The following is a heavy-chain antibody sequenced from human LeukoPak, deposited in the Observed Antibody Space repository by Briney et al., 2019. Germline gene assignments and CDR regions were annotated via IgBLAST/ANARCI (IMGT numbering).Heavy chain of an antibody. J-gene: IGHJ4*02. CDR1: GFSVGNTY. D-gene: IGHD2-21*02. CDR3: ARGTVTAPDY. Sequence: GGSLRLSCAASGFSVGNTYMSWVRQAPGKGLEWVSIIYSGGNTYYADSVKGRFTISRDNSKNTLYLQMNRLRPEDTAVYYCARGTVTAPDYWGQGTLVTVSS. V-gene: IGHV3-53*01. CDR2: IYSGGNT.